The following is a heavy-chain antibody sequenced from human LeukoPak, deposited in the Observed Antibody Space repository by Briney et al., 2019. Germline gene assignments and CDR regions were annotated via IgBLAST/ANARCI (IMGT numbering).Heavy chain of an antibody. Sequence: GGSLRLSCAASGFTFSSYWMSWVRQAPGKGLEWVANIKEDGSEKYYAASVKGRFTISRDNAKNSLYLQMNSLRAEDTAVYYCARDRAHVLLWFGELGDDSPRFDYWGQGTLVTVSS. CDR3: ARDRAHVLLWFGELGDDSPRFDY. J-gene: IGHJ4*02. V-gene: IGHV3-7*01. CDR1: GFTFSSYW. D-gene: IGHD3-10*01. CDR2: IKEDGSEK.